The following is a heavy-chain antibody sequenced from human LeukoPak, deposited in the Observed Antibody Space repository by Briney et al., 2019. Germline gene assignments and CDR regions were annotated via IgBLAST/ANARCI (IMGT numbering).Heavy chain of an antibody. D-gene: IGHD2-21*01. J-gene: IGHJ5*02. Sequence: ASVRVSCKASGYTFTGYYIHWVRQAPGQGLEWMGWINPNSGDTKYAQKSQGSVTMTRDTSINTAYMELSRLRSDDTAIYYCATHRGDSWGQGTLVTVSS. CDR2: INPNSGDT. V-gene: IGHV1-2*02. CDR3: ATHRGDS. CDR1: GYTFTGYY.